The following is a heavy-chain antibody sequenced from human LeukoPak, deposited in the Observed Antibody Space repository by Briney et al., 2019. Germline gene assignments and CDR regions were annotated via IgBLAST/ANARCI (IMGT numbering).Heavy chain of an antibody. J-gene: IGHJ3*02. CDR3: ARDRPGVASDAFDI. CDR1: GFTFSAFS. D-gene: IGHD5-12*01. CDR2: ISSSSSTI. V-gene: IGHV3-48*01. Sequence: PGGSLRLSCAASGFTFSAFSMNWVRQAPGKGLEWPSFISSSSSTIFYADSVRGRFTMSRDKATNPVYLQMNSLRAEDTAVYYCARDRPGVASDAFDIWGQGTMVTVSS.